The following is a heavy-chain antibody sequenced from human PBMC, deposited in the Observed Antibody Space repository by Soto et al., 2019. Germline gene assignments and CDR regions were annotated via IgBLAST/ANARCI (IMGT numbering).Heavy chain of an antibody. CDR3: ARDYDILTGYHYYYGMDV. CDR1: GYSFTSYW. Sequence: PGESLKISCKGSGYSFTSYWISWVRQMPGKGLEWMGRIDPSDSYTNYSPSFQGHVTISADKSISTAYLQWSSLKASDTAMYYCARDYDILTGYHYYYGMDVWGQGTTVTVSS. D-gene: IGHD3-9*01. V-gene: IGHV5-10-1*01. J-gene: IGHJ6*02. CDR2: IDPSDSYT.